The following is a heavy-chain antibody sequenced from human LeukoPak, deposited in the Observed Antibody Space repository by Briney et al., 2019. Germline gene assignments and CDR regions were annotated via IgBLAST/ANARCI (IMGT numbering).Heavy chain of an antibody. CDR2: INPNNGGT. CDR3: ARVDGGEWYYFDY. CDR1: GYTFTGYY. D-gene: IGHD2-8*02. J-gene: IGHJ4*02. Sequence: ASVKVSCEASGYTFTGYYMHWVRQAPGQGLEWMGWINPNNGGTNYAQTFQGRVTMTLDTSISTGYMELSSLRSDDTAIYFCARVDGGEWYYFDYWGQGTLVTVFS. V-gene: IGHV1-2*02.